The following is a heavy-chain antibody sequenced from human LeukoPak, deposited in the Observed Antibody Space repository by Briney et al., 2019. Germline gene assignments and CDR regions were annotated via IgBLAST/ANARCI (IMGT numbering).Heavy chain of an antibody. J-gene: IGHJ4*02. CDR3: AKGFGSGSYWATYFDY. D-gene: IGHD3-10*01. CDR1: GFTFSSYA. V-gene: IGHV3-23*01. Sequence: GGSLRLSCAVSGFTFSSYAMSWVRQAPGKGLEWVSLISGSGDSTYYADSVKGRFTISRDNSKNTLYLQMNSLRAGDTAEYYCAKGFGSGSYWATYFDYWGQGTLVTVSS. CDR2: ISGSGDST.